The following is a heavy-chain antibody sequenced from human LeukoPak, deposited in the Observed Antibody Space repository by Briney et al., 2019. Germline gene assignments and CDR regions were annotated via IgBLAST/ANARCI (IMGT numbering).Heavy chain of an antibody. CDR1: GFTFSSYW. CDR2: IKSKTDGGTT. V-gene: IGHV3-15*01. J-gene: IGHJ4*02. D-gene: IGHD1-26*01. CDR3: TTDGFEVPATLDY. Sequence: GGSLRLSCAASGFTFSSYWMSWVRQAPGKGLEWIGRIKSKTDGGTTDFAAPVKGRFTISRDDSKNTLYLQMNSLKTGDTAVYYCTTDGFEVPATLDYWGQGTLVTVSS.